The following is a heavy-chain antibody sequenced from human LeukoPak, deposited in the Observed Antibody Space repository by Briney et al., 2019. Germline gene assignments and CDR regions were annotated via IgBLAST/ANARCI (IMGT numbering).Heavy chain of an antibody. D-gene: IGHD2-2*01. J-gene: IGHJ6*04. Sequence: GGSLRLSCAASGFTFSSYAMSWVRQAPGKGLEWVSAISGSGGSTYYADSVKGRFTISRDNSKNTLYLQMNSLRAEDTAVYYCAPRDIVVVPAPRYGMDVGGKGTTVPVSS. CDR3: APRDIVVVPAPRYGMDV. V-gene: IGHV3-23*01. CDR1: GFTFSSYA. CDR2: ISGSGGST.